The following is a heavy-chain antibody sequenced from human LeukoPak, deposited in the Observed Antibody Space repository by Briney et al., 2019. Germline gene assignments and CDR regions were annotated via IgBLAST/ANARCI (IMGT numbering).Heavy chain of an antibody. CDR2: IYHSGST. CDR1: GGSISSGGYS. D-gene: IGHD1-26*01. Sequence: PSQTLSLTCAVSGGSISSGGYSWSWIRQPPGKGLEWIGYIYHSGSTYYNPSLKSRVTISVDRSKNQFSLKLSSVTAADTAVYYCARIVHEWELLEPWGQGTLVTVSS. J-gene: IGHJ5*02. V-gene: IGHV4-30-2*01. CDR3: ARIVHEWELLEP.